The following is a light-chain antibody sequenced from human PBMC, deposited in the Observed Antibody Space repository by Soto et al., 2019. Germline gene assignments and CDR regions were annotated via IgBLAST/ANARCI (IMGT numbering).Light chain of an antibody. Sequence: DIQMTQSPSSLSASVGDRVTITCRASQGISYYLAWYQQKPGKVPKLPILSASALPSGVPSRFSGSGSGTDFTLTISSLQPEDVATYYCQKYNSVPPTFGQGTKVDIK. V-gene: IGKV1-27*01. CDR3: QKYNSVPPT. CDR2: SAS. J-gene: IGKJ1*01. CDR1: QGISYY.